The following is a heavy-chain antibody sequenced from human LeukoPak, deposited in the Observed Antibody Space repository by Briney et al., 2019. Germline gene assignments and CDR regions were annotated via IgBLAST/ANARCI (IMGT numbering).Heavy chain of an antibody. J-gene: IGHJ4*02. CDR3: AKSNGYGLIDI. Sequence: SETLSLTCTVSGGSISTYYWSWIRQPPGKGLEWIGYIFYSGSTNYNPSLKSRVTISVDTSRNQFSLKLNSVTAADTAVYYCAKSNGYGLIDIWGQGTLVTVSS. V-gene: IGHV4-59*12. CDR1: GGSISTYY. CDR2: IFYSGST. D-gene: IGHD3-22*01.